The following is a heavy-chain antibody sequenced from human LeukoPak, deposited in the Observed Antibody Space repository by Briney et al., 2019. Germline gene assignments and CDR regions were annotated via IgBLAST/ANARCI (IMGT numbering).Heavy chain of an antibody. Sequence: GGSLRLSCAASGFTFSTYNMNWVRQAPGKGLEWVSHITSSSTNIYYADSVKGRFTISRDNAKNALSLQMNSLRDEDTAVYYCATSGNYYLKYWGQGTLVTVSS. CDR3: ATSGNYYLKY. CDR2: ITSSSTNI. V-gene: IGHV3-48*02. D-gene: IGHD1-26*01. J-gene: IGHJ4*02. CDR1: GFTFSTYN.